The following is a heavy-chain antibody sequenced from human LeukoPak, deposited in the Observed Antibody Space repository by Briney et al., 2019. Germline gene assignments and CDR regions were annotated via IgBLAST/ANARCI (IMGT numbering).Heavy chain of an antibody. CDR3: ARWYSTSSMSAFDI. V-gene: IGHV4-31*03. J-gene: IGHJ3*02. D-gene: IGHD6-6*01. Sequence: SETLSLTCTVSGGSISSGGYYWSWIRQHPGKGLEWIGYIYYSGSTYYNPSLKSRVTISVDTSKNQFSLKLSSVTAADTAVYYCARWYSTSSMSAFDIWGQGTMVTVSS. CDR1: GGSISSGGYY. CDR2: IYYSGST.